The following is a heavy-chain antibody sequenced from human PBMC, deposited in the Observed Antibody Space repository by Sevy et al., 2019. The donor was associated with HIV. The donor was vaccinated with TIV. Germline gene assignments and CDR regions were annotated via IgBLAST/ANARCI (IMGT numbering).Heavy chain of an antibody. CDR2: ISHDGINE. CDR1: GFSFSYYG. CDR3: ANAYSGSYSHSYLYALDV. J-gene: IGHJ6*02. D-gene: IGHD1-26*01. V-gene: IGHV3-30*18. Sequence: GGSLRLSCIGSGFSFSYYGIHWVRQSPGKGLDWVALISHDGINEYYADSVKGRFTISRDNSKNTVSLEMNSLRNEDTAMYFCANAYSGSYSHSYLYALDVWGQGTTVTVSS.